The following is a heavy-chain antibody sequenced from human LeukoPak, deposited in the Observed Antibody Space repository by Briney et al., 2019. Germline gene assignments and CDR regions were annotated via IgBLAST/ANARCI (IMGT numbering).Heavy chain of an antibody. CDR3: ARSSFRYGSGSYYDY. V-gene: IGHV1-46*01. J-gene: IGHJ4*02. CDR1: GYTFTSYY. D-gene: IGHD3-10*01. CDR2: INPSGGST. Sequence: ASVKVSCKASGYTFTSYYMHWVRQAPGQGLEWMGIINPSGGSTSYARKFQGRVTMTRDTSTSTVYMELSSLRSEDTAVYYCARSSFRYGSGSYYDYWGQGTLVTVSS.